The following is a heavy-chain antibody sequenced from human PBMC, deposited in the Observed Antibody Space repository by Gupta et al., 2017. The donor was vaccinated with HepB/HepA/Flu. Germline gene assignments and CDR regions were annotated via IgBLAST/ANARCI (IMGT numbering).Heavy chain of an antibody. CDR2: GTA. J-gene: IGHJ4*02. Sequence: GTANYAQKFQGRVTITADKSTSTAYMELSSLRSEDTAVYYCARGEAAAGSFDYWGQGTLVTVSS. CDR3: ARGEAAAGSFDY. V-gene: IGHV1-69*06. D-gene: IGHD6-13*01.